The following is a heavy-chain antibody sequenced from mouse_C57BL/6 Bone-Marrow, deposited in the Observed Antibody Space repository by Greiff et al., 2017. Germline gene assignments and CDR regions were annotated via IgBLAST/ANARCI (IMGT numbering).Heavy chain of an antibody. CDR3: ASFYYYGSSSYYAMDY. D-gene: IGHD1-1*01. CDR1: GYTFTSYW. CDR2: IDPSDSYT. V-gene: IGHV1-50*01. Sequence: QVHVKQPGAELVKPGASVKLSCKASGYTFTSYWMQWVKQRPGQGLEWIGEIDPSDSYTNYNQKFKGKATLTVDTSSSTAYMQLSSLTSEDSAVYYCASFYYYGSSSYYAMDYWGQGTSVTVSS. J-gene: IGHJ4*01.